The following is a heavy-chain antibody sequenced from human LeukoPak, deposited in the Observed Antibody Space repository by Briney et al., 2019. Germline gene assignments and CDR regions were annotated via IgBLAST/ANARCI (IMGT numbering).Heavy chain of an antibody. CDR1: GCTFSSYA. CDR3: ARERSNHYFDY. D-gene: IGHD4-11*01. CDR2: ISYDGSNK. J-gene: IGHJ4*02. Sequence: GGSLRLSCAASGCTFSSYAMHWVRQAPGKGLEWVAVISYDGSNKYYADSVKGRFTISRDNSKNTLYLQMNSLRAEDTAVYYCARERSNHYFDYWGQGTLVTVSS. V-gene: IGHV3-30-3*01.